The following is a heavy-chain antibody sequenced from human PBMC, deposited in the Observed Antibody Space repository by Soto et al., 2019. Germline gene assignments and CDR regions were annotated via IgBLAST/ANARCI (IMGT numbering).Heavy chain of an antibody. V-gene: IGHV3-74*01. CDR3: ARDLGYCTNGICSS. D-gene: IGHD2-8*01. J-gene: IGHJ4*02. Sequence: PGGSLRLSCVASGFSLSRYWMNWVRQGPGEGLLWVSRINGDGSTTVYADSVKGRFTISRDNAKNTLYLQMNSLIAEDTAVYYCARDLGYCTNGICSSWGQGT. CDR1: GFSLSRYW. CDR2: INGDGSTT.